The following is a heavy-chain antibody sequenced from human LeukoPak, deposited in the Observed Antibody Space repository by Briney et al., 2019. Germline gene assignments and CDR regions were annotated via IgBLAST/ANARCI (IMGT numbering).Heavy chain of an antibody. CDR1: GFTFSSYA. J-gene: IGHJ4*02. V-gene: IGHV3-30-3*01. CDR2: ISYDGSNK. Sequence: GRSLRLSCAASGFTFSSYAMHWVRRAPGKGLEWVAVISYDGSNKYYADSVKGRFTISRDNSKNTLYLQMNSLRAEDTAVYYCAQSVLEAVAGPYFDYWGQGTLVTVSS. CDR3: AQSVLEAVAGPYFDY. D-gene: IGHD6-19*01.